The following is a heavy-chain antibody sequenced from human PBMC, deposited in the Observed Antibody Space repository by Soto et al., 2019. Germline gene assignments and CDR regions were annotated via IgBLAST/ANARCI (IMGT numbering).Heavy chain of an antibody. Sequence: SEMLSLTCTVSGGSISSSSYYWGWIRQPPGKGLEWIGSIYYSGSTYYNPSLKSRVTISVDTSKNQFSLKLSSVTAADTAVYYCASLYYDILTGYHPPFDYWGQGTLVTVSS. CDR1: GGSISSSSYY. V-gene: IGHV4-39*01. J-gene: IGHJ4*02. CDR3: ASLYYDILTGYHPPFDY. D-gene: IGHD3-9*01. CDR2: IYYSGST.